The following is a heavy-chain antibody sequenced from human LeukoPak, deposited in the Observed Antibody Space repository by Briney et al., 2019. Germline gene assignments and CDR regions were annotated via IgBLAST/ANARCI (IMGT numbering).Heavy chain of an antibody. V-gene: IGHV1-2*02. J-gene: IGHJ4*02. CDR2: INPNSGGT. CDR1: GYTFTGYY. CDR3: ARDSVAARPGDY. Sequence: EASVKVSCKASGYTFTGYYMHWVRQAPGQGLAWMGWINPNSGGTNYAQKFQGRVTMTRDTSISTAYMEPSRLRSDDTAVYYCARDSVAARPGDYWGQGTLVTVSS. D-gene: IGHD6-6*01.